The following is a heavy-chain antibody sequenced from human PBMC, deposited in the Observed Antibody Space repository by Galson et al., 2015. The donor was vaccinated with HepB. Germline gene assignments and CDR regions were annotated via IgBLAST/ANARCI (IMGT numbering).Heavy chain of an antibody. V-gene: IGHV4-39*01. Sequence: SETLSLTCTVSGGSISSSSYYWGWIRQPPGKGPEWIGSIYYSGSTYYNPSLKSRVTISVDTSKNQFSLKLSSVTAADTAVYYCASGLERRASFQYYFDYWGQGTLVTVSS. D-gene: IGHD1-1*01. J-gene: IGHJ4*02. CDR1: GGSISSSSYY. CDR2: IYYSGST. CDR3: ASGLERRASFQYYFDY.